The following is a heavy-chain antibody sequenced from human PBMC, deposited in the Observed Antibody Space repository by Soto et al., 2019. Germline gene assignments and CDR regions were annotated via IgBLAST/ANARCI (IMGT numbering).Heavy chain of an antibody. CDR3: ARESGGDMGEYYFEY. CDR1: GGTFSSYA. V-gene: IGHV1-69*01. D-gene: IGHD3-16*01. J-gene: IGHJ4*02. CDR2: IIPILGTA. Sequence: QVQLVQSGAEVKKPGSSVKVSCKASGGTFSSYAISWVRQAPGQGLEWMGGIIPILGTANYAQKFQGRVTITADEYTSTAYVELRRRRSEDTAGYYCARESGGDMGEYYFEYWGQGTLVTVSS.